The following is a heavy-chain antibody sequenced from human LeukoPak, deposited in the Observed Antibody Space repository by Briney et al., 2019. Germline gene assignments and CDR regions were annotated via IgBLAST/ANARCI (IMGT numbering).Heavy chain of an antibody. Sequence: ASVKVSCKASGYTFTGYYMHWVRQAPGQGLEWMGWINPNSGGTNYAQKFQGRVTMTRDTSISTAYMELSRLRSEDTAVHYCARGGRYSGYGIRPYWGQGTLVTVSS. J-gene: IGHJ4*02. V-gene: IGHV1-2*02. D-gene: IGHD5-12*01. CDR2: INPNSGGT. CDR3: ARGGRYSGYGIRPY. CDR1: GYTFTGYY.